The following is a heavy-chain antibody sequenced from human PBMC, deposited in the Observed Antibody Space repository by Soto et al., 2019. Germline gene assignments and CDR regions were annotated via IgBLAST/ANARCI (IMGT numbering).Heavy chain of an antibody. CDR1: GGTFSTYI. J-gene: IGHJ3*01. V-gene: IGHV1-69*08. CDR2: IIPIPDIT. D-gene: IGHD3-3*01. CDR3: ARDRITTREDAFDL. Sequence: QVQLVQSGAEVRKPGSSVKVSCKAPGGTFSTYIISWVRQAPGQGLEWMGRIIPIPDITNYAQKFQGRVTITADRSTSTAYMELTSLKSEDTAVYYCARDRITTREDAFDLWGQGTLVTVSS.